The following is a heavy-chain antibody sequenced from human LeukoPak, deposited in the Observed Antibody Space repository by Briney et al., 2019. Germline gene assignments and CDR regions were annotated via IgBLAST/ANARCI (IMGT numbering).Heavy chain of an antibody. V-gene: IGHV1-18*01. CDR2: ISGYNGNT. Sequence: ASVKVSCKASGYIFTSYGVSWVRQAPGQGFEWMGWISGYNGNTNYAQKFQGRVTLTTDTSTSTAYMDLRSLRSDDTAVYYCARSSIIAAAGPYYFDYWGQGTLVTVSS. CDR1: GYIFTSYG. CDR3: ARSSIIAAAGPYYFDY. D-gene: IGHD6-13*01. J-gene: IGHJ4*02.